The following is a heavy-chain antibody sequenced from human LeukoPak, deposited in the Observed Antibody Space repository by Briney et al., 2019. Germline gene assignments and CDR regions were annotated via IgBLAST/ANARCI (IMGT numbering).Heavy chain of an antibody. CDR2: IIPIFGTA. Sequence: SVKVSCKASGGTFSSYAISWVRQAPGQGLEWMGGIIPIFGTANYAQKFQGRVTITTDESTSPAYMELSSLRSEDTAVYYCARDLRVGYDFRTGWFDPWGQGTLVTVSS. CDR3: ARDLRVGYDFRTGWFDP. D-gene: IGHD3-3*01. CDR1: GGTFSSYA. J-gene: IGHJ5*02. V-gene: IGHV1-69*05.